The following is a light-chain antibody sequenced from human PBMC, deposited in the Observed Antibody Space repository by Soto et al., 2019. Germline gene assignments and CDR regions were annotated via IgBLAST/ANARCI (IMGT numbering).Light chain of an antibody. Sequence: IVMTQSPVSLTVTPGEPASISCRSSQSLLHSNGYNYVDWYLQEPGQSPQLLIYTLSYRASGVPDRFSGSGSGTDFTLTISRLEPEDFAVYYCQQYGSSGTFGQGTKVDIK. J-gene: IGKJ1*01. V-gene: IGKV2-28*01. CDR3: QQYGSSGT. CDR2: TLS. CDR1: QSLLHSNGYNY.